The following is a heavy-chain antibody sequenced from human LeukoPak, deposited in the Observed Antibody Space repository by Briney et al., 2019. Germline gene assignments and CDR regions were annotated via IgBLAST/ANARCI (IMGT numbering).Heavy chain of an antibody. V-gene: IGHV1-69*05. J-gene: IGHJ3*02. CDR1: GGTFSSYA. CDR3: ASLTPLYCGGDCFGFDAFDI. Sequence: SVKVSCKASGGTFSSYAISWVRQAPGQGLEWMGRIVPIFGTANYAQKFQGRVTITTDESTSTAYMELSSLRSEDTAVYYCASLTPLYCGGDCFGFDAFDIWGQGTMVTDSS. D-gene: IGHD2-21*02. CDR2: IVPIFGTA.